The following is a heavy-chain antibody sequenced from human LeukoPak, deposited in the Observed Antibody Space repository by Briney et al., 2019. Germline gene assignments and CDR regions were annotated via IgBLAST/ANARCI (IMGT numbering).Heavy chain of an antibody. CDR1: GYTFTGYY. Sequence: GASVKVSCKASGYTFTGYYMHWVRQAPGQGLEWMGWINPNSGGTNYAQKFQGRVTMTRDTSISTAYMELSRLRSEDTAVYYCARAFGYDILTGYYKGYYYMDVWGKGTTVTISS. CDR2: INPNSGGT. D-gene: IGHD3-9*01. V-gene: IGHV1-2*02. J-gene: IGHJ6*03. CDR3: ARAFGYDILTGYYKGYYYMDV.